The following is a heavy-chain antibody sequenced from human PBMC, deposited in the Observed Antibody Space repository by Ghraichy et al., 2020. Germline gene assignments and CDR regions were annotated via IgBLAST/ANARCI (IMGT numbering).Heavy chain of an antibody. J-gene: IGHJ6*02. Sequence: SCAASGFTFSRYGMHWVRQAPGKGLEWVAVISYDGNSKYSPDYRFTISRDNSKNTLYLQMNSLRAEDTAVYYCAKERDTSGYYSFRGDYYGVDVWGQGTTVTVSS. V-gene: IGHV3-30*18. CDR2: ISYDGNSK. CDR1: GFTFSRYG. D-gene: IGHD3-22*01. CDR3: AKERDTSGYYSFRGDYYGVDV.